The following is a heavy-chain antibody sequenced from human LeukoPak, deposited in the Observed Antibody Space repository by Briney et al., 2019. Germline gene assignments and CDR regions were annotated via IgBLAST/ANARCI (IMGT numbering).Heavy chain of an antibody. V-gene: IGHV4-34*01. CDR1: GGSISSYY. CDR2: INHSGST. D-gene: IGHD3-10*01. CDR3: ARPRITMVRGALDV. Sequence: PSETLSLTCIVSGGSISSYYWSWIRQPPGKGLEWIGEINHSGSTNYNPSLKSRVTISVDTSKNQFSLKLSSVTAADTAVYYCARPRITMVRGALDVWGKGTTVTISS. J-gene: IGHJ6*04.